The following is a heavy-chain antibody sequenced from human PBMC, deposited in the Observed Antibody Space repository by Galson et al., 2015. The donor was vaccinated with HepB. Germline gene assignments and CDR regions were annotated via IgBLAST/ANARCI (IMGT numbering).Heavy chain of an antibody. CDR1: GFTFSSYA. V-gene: IGHV3-23*01. J-gene: IGHJ5*02. CDR3: AKDEVVVVPAAIQDWFDP. CDR2: ISGSGGST. D-gene: IGHD2-2*01. Sequence: SLRLSCAASGFTFSSYAMSWVRQAPGKGLEWVSAISGSGGSTYYADSVKGRFTVSRDNSKNTLYLQMNSLRAKDTAVYYCAKDEVVVVPAAIQDWFDPWGQGTLVTVSS.